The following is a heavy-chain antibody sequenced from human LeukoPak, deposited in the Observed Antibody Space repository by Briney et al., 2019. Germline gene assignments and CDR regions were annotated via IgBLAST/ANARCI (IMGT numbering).Heavy chain of an antibody. CDR1: GGSFSGYY. Sequence: SETLSLTCAVYGGSFSGYYWSWIRQPPGKGLEWIGEINHSGSTNYNPSLKSRVTISVDTSKNQFSLKLSSVTAADTAVYYCARTYYDFWSGYYTTYYFDYWGQGTLVTVSS. CDR3: ARTYYDFWSGYYTTYYFDY. J-gene: IGHJ4*02. V-gene: IGHV4-34*01. CDR2: INHSGST. D-gene: IGHD3-3*01.